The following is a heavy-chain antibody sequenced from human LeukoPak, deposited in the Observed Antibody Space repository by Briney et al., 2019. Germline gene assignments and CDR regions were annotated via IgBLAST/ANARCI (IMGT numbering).Heavy chain of an antibody. CDR1: GFTFRSFG. V-gene: IGHV3-30*02. CDR2: IRNDGSIK. Sequence: GGSLRLSCAASGFTFRSFGMHWVRQAPGKGLEWVAFIRNDGSIKYYADSVQGRFTISRDNSKNTLYLQMNSLRPEDTAVYYCAEDWSNSWGSYFDYWGQGTLVTVSS. CDR3: AEDWSNSWGSYFDY. D-gene: IGHD3-16*01. J-gene: IGHJ4*02.